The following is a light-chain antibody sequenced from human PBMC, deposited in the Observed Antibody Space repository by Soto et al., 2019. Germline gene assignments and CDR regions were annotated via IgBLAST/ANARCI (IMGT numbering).Light chain of an antibody. Sequence: QLVLTQSPSASASLGASVKLTCTLTTGHSSYVIAWHQQQPEKGPRYLMKINSDGSHIKGDGIPDRFSGSSSGAERYLTISSLQSEDEADYYCQTWASSGIRMFGGGTKVTVL. V-gene: IGLV4-69*02. J-gene: IGLJ3*02. CDR3: QTWASSGIRM. CDR2: INSDGSH. CDR1: TGHSSYV.